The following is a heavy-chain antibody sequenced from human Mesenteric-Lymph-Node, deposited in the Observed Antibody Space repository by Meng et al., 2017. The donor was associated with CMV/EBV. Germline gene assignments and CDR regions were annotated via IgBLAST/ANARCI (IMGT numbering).Heavy chain of an antibody. CDR2: ISAYNGNT. Sequence: ASVKVSCKASGYTFTSYGISWVRQAPGQGLEWMGWISAYNGNTNYAQILQGRVTMTTDTSTSTAYMELRSLRSDDTAVYYCARGGYYYDTGVPFDYWGQGTLVTVSS. CDR1: GYTFTSYG. J-gene: IGHJ4*02. CDR3: ARGGYYYDTGVPFDY. D-gene: IGHD3-22*01. V-gene: IGHV1-18*01.